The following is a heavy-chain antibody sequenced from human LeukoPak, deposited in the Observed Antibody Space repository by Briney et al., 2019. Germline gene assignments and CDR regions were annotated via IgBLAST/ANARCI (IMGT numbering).Heavy chain of an antibody. J-gene: IGHJ5*02. V-gene: IGHV1-3*01. D-gene: IGHD1-26*01. Sequence: GASVKVSCKASGYTFTSYAMHWVRQAPGQRLEWMGWINAGNGNTKYSQKFQGRVTITRDTSASTAYMELSSLRSEDTAVYYCATDGIVGASVWFDPWGQGTLVTVSS. CDR2: INAGNGNT. CDR3: ATDGIVGASVWFDP. CDR1: GYTFTSYA.